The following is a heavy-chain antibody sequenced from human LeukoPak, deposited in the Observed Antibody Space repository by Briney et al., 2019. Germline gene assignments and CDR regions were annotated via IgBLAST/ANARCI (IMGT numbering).Heavy chain of an antibody. CDR2: IYYSGSS. Sequence: SETLSLTCSVSGASIDGYYWNWIRQPPGKGLQWIGHIYYSGSSSYNHSLKSRVTISVDTSKNQFSPKLTSVTDVDTAVYYCARGGVTATHYYYGMDVWGKGTTVTVSS. D-gene: IGHD2-15*01. CDR1: GASIDGYY. J-gene: IGHJ6*04. V-gene: IGHV4-59*01. CDR3: ARGGVTATHYYYGMDV.